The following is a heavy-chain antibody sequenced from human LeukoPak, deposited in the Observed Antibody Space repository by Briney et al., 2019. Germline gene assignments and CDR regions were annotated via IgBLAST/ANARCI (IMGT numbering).Heavy chain of an antibody. D-gene: IGHD5-24*01. Sequence: SETLSLTCTVSGGSINSYYWSWIRQPPGKTLEWIGYIFYTGSTNYNPSLKSRVTISVDTSKNQFSLKLSSVTAADTAVYYCARNHGYNSRYFDLWGRGTLVTVSS. CDR1: GGSINSYY. CDR2: IFYTGST. CDR3: ARNHGYNSRYFDL. J-gene: IGHJ2*01. V-gene: IGHV4-59*12.